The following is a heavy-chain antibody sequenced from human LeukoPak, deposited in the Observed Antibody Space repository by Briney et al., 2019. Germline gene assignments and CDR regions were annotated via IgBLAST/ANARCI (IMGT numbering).Heavy chain of an antibody. CDR3: ARGPNYPSPSPFDY. Sequence: SETLSLTCTVSGGSISSYYWSWIRQPPGKGLEWIGCIYYSGSTDYNPSLKSRVTISVDTSENQFSLKLSSVTAADTAVYYCARGPNYPSPSPFDYWGQGTLVTVSS. CDR2: IYYSGST. CDR1: GGSISSYY. J-gene: IGHJ4*02. D-gene: IGHD5-24*01. V-gene: IGHV4-59*08.